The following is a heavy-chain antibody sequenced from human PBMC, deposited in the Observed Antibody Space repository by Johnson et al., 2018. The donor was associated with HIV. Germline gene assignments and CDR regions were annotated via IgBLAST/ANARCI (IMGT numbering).Heavy chain of an antibody. J-gene: IGHJ3*02. CDR2: ISYDGSNK. CDR3: ARDTGDGLQRGAFDI. Sequence: QVQLVESGGGVVQPGGSLRLSCAASGFTFSSYGMHWVRQAPGKGLEWVAVISYDGSNKYYVDSVKGRFTISRDNAKNSLYLQMNSLRAEDTAVYYCARDTGDGLQRGAFDIWGQGTMVTVTS. D-gene: IGHD5-24*01. CDR1: GFTFSSYG. V-gene: IGHV3-30*03.